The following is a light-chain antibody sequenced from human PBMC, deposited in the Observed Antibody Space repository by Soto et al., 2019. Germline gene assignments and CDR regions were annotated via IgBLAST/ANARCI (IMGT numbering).Light chain of an antibody. CDR2: DTS. V-gene: IGLV1-51*01. J-gene: IGLJ1*01. CDR3: GTWDSSLYAYG. Sequence: QSVLTQPPSVSAAPGQRVTISCSGSSSNIANNYVSWFQQVPGTAPKLLIYDTSQRLSGIPDRFSGSKSGTSATLGITGLQTGDEADYYCGTWDSSLYAYGLGSGTKV. CDR1: SSNIANNY.